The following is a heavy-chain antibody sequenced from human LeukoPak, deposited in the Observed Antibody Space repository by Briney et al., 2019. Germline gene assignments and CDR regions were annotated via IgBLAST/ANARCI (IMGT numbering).Heavy chain of an antibody. V-gene: IGHV4-34*01. CDR2: INRSGSI. Sequence: PSETLSLTCAVYGASFSGYYRSWIRQPPGKGLELIGEINRSGSIDYNPSLKSRVTISADTSKNQFFLNLNSVTAADTAVYYCARGGDNWNFYWGQGTLVTVS. D-gene: IGHD1-1*01. CDR3: ARGGDNWNFY. J-gene: IGHJ4*02. CDR1: GASFSGYY.